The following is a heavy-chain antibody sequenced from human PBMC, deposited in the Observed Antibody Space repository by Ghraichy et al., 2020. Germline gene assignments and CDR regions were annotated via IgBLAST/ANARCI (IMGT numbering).Heavy chain of an antibody. CDR3: ASSPPGAYYYYGVDV. V-gene: IGHV1-69*13. CDR1: GVTLSSYA. J-gene: IGHJ6*02. CDR2: IIPIFGTS. Sequence: SVKVSCKTSGVTLSSYAFIWVRQAPGQGLEWMGGIIPIFGTSDSAQKFQGRVTVTADEPTSTVYMELSSLRSEDTAVNYCASSPPGAYYYYGVDVWGQGTTVTVSS. D-gene: IGHD1-26*01.